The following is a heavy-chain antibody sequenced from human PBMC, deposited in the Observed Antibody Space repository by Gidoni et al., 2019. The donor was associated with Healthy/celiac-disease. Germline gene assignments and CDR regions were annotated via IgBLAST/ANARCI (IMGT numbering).Heavy chain of an antibody. J-gene: IGHJ6*02. CDR1: GGSFSGYY. CDR3: ARKGVYGAPKFPYYYGMDV. D-gene: IGHD4-17*01. Sequence: QVQLQQWGAGLLKPSETLSLTCAVYGGSFSGYYWSWIRQPPGKGLEWIGEINHSGSTNYNPSLESRVTISVDTSKNQFSLKLSSLTAADTAVYYCARKGVYGAPKFPYYYGMDVWGQGTTVTVSS. CDR2: INHSGST. V-gene: IGHV4-34*01.